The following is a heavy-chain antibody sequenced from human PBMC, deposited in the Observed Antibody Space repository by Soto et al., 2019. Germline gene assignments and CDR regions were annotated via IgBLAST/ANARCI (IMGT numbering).Heavy chain of an antibody. CDR3: ARGTRSNSGYDSDY. Sequence: SETLSLTCTFSGGSISSGYWSWLRQSPGEGLEWIGHISNTGTTNYSPSLKSRVFMSVDTSKTQISLKVSSVNAADTAVYYCARGTRSNSGYDSDYWGQGTLVTVSS. CDR2: ISNTGTT. J-gene: IGHJ4*02. CDR1: GGSISSGY. D-gene: IGHD5-12*01. V-gene: IGHV4-59*01.